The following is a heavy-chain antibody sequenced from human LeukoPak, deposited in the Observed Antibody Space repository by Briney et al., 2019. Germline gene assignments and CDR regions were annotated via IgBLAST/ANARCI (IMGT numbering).Heavy chain of an antibody. V-gene: IGHV1-18*01. Sequence: GASVKVSCKASGYTFTSYGISWVRQAPGQGLEWMGWISAYNGNTNYAQKLQGRVTMTTDTSTSTAYMELRSLRSDDTAVYYCARGIKSAVAGTHQVNADYWGQGTLVTASS. J-gene: IGHJ4*02. CDR1: GYTFTSYG. CDR2: ISAYNGNT. D-gene: IGHD6-19*01. CDR3: ARGIKSAVAGTHQVNADY.